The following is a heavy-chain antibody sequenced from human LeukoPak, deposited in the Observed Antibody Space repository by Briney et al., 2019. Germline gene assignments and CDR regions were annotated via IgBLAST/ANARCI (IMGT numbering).Heavy chain of an antibody. CDR3: ARAGDGYSAYNWFDP. Sequence: GSSVKVSCKASGGTFSSYAISWVRQAPGQGLEWMGGIIPIFATANYAQKFQGRVTITADESTSTAYMELSSLRSENTAVYYCARAGDGYSAYNWFDPWGQGTLVTVSS. CDR2: IIPIFATA. J-gene: IGHJ5*02. CDR1: GGTFSSYA. V-gene: IGHV1-69*01. D-gene: IGHD5-24*01.